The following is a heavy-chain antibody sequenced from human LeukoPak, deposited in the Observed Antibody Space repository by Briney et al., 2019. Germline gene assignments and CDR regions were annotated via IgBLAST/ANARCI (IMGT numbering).Heavy chain of an antibody. CDR3: ARGLGFDY. Sequence: SETLSLTCAVYGGSFSGFYWTWIRQPPGKGLEWIGQINHSRSTHYNPSLKSRVTISVDTSKNQFSLKLSSVTAADTAVYYCARGLGFDYWGQGTLVTVSS. CDR2: INHSRST. J-gene: IGHJ4*02. CDR1: GGSFSGFY. D-gene: IGHD7-27*01. V-gene: IGHV4-34*01.